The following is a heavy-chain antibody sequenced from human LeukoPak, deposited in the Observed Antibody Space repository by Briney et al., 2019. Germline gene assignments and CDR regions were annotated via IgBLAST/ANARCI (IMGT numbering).Heavy chain of an antibody. J-gene: IGHJ4*02. V-gene: IGHV3-23*01. CDR1: GFTFSSYA. CDR2: ISGSGDNT. Sequence: GGSLRLSCAASGFTFSSYAMSWVRQAPGKGLEWVSGISGSGDNTYYADSVKGRFTISRDNSKNTLYVQVNSLGTGDTAAYYCAKGSYYDSSGSFYFDYWGQGTLVTVSS. D-gene: IGHD3-22*01. CDR3: AKGSYYDSSGSFYFDY.